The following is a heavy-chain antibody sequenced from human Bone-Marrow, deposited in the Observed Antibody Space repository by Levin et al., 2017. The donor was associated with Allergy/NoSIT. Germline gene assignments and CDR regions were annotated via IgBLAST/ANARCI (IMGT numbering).Heavy chain of an antibody. J-gene: IGHJ2*01. CDR2: IYNDGRT. D-gene: IGHD2-2*01. V-gene: IGHV3-53*01. CDR3: ARVGCSSTSCPDWYFDL. Sequence: HAGGSLRLSCAASGITVSSKSMSWVRQAPGKGLEWVSVIYNDGRTYYADSVKGRITISRDNSKNTLYLQVNSLGAEDTAVYYCARVGCSSTSCPDWYFDLWGRGTLVTVSS. CDR1: GITVSSKS.